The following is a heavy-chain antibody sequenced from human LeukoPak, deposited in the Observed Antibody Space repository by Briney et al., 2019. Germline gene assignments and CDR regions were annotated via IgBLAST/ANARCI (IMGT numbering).Heavy chain of an antibody. J-gene: IGHJ6*02. D-gene: IGHD3-16*01. CDR1: GFTFSSYI. CDR3: ARGGGLDV. V-gene: IGHV3-7*03. CDR2: INHNGNVN. Sequence: GGFLRLSCAASGFTFSSYIFYWVRQAPGKGLEWVASINHNGNVNYYVDSVKGRFTISRDNAKNSLYLQMSNLRAEDTAVYFCARGGGLDVWGQGATVTVSS.